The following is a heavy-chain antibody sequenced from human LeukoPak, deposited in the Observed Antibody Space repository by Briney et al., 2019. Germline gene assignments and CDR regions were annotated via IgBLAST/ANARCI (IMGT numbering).Heavy chain of an antibody. Sequence: SVKVSCKASGGTFSSYAISWVRQAPGQGLEWMGGIIPIFGTANYAQKFQGRVTITADESTSTAYMELSSLRSEDTAVYYCARETYYGSGCYSPIGVYFDYWGQGTLVTVSS. CDR3: ARETYYGSGCYSPIGVYFDY. J-gene: IGHJ4*02. CDR1: GGTFSSYA. CDR2: IIPIFGTA. V-gene: IGHV1-69*01. D-gene: IGHD3-10*01.